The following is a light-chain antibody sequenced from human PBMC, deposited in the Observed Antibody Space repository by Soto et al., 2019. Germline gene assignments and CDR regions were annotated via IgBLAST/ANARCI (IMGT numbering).Light chain of an antibody. CDR2: EVS. CDR3: VSFTRGITPDV. J-gene: IGLJ1*01. V-gene: IGLV2-14*01. Sequence: QSVLTQPASVSGSPGQSITICCTGSSSDIGGYKYVSWYQQHPGKAPKLIIYEVSSRPSGVSNRFSGSKSGNTASLTISGLQADDEADYHCVSFTRGITPDVFGTGTKLTVL. CDR1: SSDIGGYKY.